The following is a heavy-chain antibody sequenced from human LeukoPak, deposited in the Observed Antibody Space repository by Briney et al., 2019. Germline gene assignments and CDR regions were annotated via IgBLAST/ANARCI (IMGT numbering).Heavy chain of an antibody. Sequence: ASVKVSCKASGYTFTGYYMHWVRQAPGQGLEWMGWINPNSGGTNYAQKFQGRVTMTRDTSISTAYMELSRLRSDDTAVYYCARDRGCTNGVCFGYYYYYMDVWGKGTTVTVSS. J-gene: IGHJ6*03. V-gene: IGHV1-2*02. CDR1: GYTFTGYY. CDR3: ARDRGCTNGVCFGYYYYYMDV. D-gene: IGHD2-8*01. CDR2: INPNSGGT.